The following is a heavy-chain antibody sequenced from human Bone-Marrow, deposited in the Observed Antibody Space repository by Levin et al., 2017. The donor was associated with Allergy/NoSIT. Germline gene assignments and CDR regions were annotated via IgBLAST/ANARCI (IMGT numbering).Heavy chain of an antibody. CDR2: ISVFSGDT. Sequence: AASVKVSCKASDYAFTNYGISWVRQAPGHGLEWMGWISVFSGDTKDVQKFQGRVTMTTDTSTGTAYMELRGLRSDDSAVYYCARDSIAYCSSSSCYRRSWFDPWGQGTLVTVSS. J-gene: IGHJ5*02. CDR1: DYAFTNYG. V-gene: IGHV1-18*01. D-gene: IGHD2-2*01. CDR3: ARDSIAYCSSSSCYRRSWFDP.